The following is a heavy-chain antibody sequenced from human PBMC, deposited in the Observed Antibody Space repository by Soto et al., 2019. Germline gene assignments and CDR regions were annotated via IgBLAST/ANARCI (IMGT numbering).Heavy chain of an antibody. V-gene: IGHV1-3*01. J-gene: IGHJ4*02. CDR3: ARGGYSSGPDY. CDR2: INPGNDNT. D-gene: IGHD6-19*01. CDR1: GYTFTSFP. Sequence: ASVKVSCKASGYTFTSFPIHWVRQAPGQRLEWMGWINPGNDNTRYSQKFQGRVTITRDTSASTAYMEPSSLRSEDTAVYYCARGGYSSGPDYWSQGTLVTVSS.